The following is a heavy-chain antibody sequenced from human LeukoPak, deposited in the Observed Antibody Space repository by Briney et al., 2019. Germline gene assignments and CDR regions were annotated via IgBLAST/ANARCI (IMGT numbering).Heavy chain of an antibody. D-gene: IGHD6-13*01. CDR3: ARDRSGSSSWYENWFDP. Sequence: ASVKVSCKASGYTFTGYYMHWVRQAPGQGLEWMGWINPNSGGTNYAQQFQGRVTITRDTSISTAYMELSRLRSDDTAVYYCARDRSGSSSWYENWFDPWGQGTLVTVSS. V-gene: IGHV1-2*02. J-gene: IGHJ5*02. CDR2: INPNSGGT. CDR1: GYTFTGYY.